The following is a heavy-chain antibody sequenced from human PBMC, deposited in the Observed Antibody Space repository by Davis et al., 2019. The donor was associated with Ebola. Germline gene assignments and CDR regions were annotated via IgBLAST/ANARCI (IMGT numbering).Heavy chain of an antibody. CDR2: TSYDGNNI. Sequence: GGSLRLSCVASGFTFSYYAMHWVRQAPGKGLQWVAITSYDGNNIYYADAVKGRFTISRDNSKNTLYLQMNSLRPEDTAVYFCARVGSSSNSIDYWGQGTLVTVSS. D-gene: IGHD1-7*01. V-gene: IGHV3-30*04. J-gene: IGHJ4*02. CDR3: ARVGSSSNSIDY. CDR1: GFTFSYYA.